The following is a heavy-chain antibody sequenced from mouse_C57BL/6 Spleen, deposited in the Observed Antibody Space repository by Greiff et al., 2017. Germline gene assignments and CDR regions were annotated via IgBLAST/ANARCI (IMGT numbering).Heavy chain of an antibody. CDR3: ARGGHYYGRDFDD. J-gene: IGHJ2*01. Sequence: QVHVKQPGAELVKPGASVKISCKASGYAFSSYWMNWVKQRPGKGLEWIGQIYPGDGDTNYNGKFKGKATLTADKSSSTAYMQHSSLSSEETAVYFCARGGHYYGRDFDDWGQGTARTVCS. D-gene: IGHD1-1*01. CDR1: GYAFSSYW. CDR2: IYPGDGDT. V-gene: IGHV1-80*01.